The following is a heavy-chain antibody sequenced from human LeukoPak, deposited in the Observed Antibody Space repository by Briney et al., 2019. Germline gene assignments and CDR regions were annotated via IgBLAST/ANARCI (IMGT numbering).Heavy chain of an antibody. CDR3: ARGPPRGKYYYMDV. D-gene: IGHD1-1*01. CDR1: GFTFSSFD. V-gene: IGHV3-13*01. J-gene: IGHJ6*03. CDR2: IGTASDT. Sequence: GGSLRLSCAASGFTFSSFDMHWVRQPTGQGLEWVSTIGTASDTYYPGSVEGRFTLSRDNAKNSLYLQVDSLTAGDTAVYYCARGPPRGKYYYMDVWGKGTTVTVSS.